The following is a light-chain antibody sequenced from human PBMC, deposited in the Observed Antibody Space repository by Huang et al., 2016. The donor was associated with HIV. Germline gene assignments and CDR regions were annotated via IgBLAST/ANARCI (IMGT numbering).Light chain of an antibody. J-gene: IGKJ2*01. V-gene: IGKV3-11*02. CDR1: QSVNSF. CDR2: DTF. Sequence: EIVLTQSPATLSLSPGERAPLSCRAIQSVNSFLVWYQQKPGQAPRLLIYDTFTRATGIPARFSGSGSGRDFTLIISSLEPEDSAVYYCQQRGNWPYTFGQGTKLEIK. CDR3: QQRGNWPYT.